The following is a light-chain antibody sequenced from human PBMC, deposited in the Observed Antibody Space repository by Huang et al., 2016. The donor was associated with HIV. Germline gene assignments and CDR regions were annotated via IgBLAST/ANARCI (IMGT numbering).Light chain of an antibody. CDR3: QQYGSSSLT. CDR2: GAS. V-gene: IGKV3-20*01. J-gene: IGKJ4*01. CDR1: QSVSSSY. Sequence: EIVLTQSPGTLSLSPGERATLACRASQSVSSSYLAWYQQKPGQAPRLLIYGASHRATGIPDRFRGSGSGTDFTLTISRLEPEDVAVYFCQQYGSSSLTFGGGTKVEIK.